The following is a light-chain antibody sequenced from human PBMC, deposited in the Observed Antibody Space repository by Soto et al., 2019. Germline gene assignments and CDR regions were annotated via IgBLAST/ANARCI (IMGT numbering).Light chain of an antibody. Sequence: QFALTQPRSVSGSPGQSVTISCTGTSSDVGGYNYVSWYQQHPGKAPKLMIYDVSKRPSGVPDRFSGSKSGNTASLTISGLQAEDEADYYCCSYAGSYTHWVFGGGTKVTVL. CDR1: SSDVGGYNY. J-gene: IGLJ3*02. CDR3: CSYAGSYTHWV. CDR2: DVS. V-gene: IGLV2-11*01.